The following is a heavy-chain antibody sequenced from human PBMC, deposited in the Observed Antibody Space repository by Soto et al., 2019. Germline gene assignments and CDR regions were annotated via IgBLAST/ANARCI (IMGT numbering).Heavy chain of an antibody. J-gene: IGHJ6*02. D-gene: IGHD3-10*01. V-gene: IGHV4-31*03. CDR3: ARGGDDYDSGLYGLDV. CDR1: GGSIIRRGYY. Sequence: SETLSLTCTVTGGSIIRRGYYGTWIRQHPGKGREWIADMFHSGSPDYHPSLKSRVAMSVDTSKNQGSLKVTSVTAADTAVYYCARGGDDYDSGLYGLDVWGQGTTVTVSS. CDR2: MFHSGSP.